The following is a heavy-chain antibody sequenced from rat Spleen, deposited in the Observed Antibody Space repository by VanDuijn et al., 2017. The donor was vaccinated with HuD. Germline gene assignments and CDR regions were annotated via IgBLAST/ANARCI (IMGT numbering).Heavy chain of an antibody. J-gene: IGHJ2*01. D-gene: IGHD1-1*01. CDR2: ISTTGGNT. Sequence: EVQLVESGGGLVQPGRSLKLSCAASGFTFSDFDMAWVRQAPKKGLEWVASISTTGGNTYYRDSVKGRFTISRDNAKSTLNLQMDSLRSEDTATYYCTTDKALYYYSAPYYFDYWGQGVMVTVSS. CDR3: TTDKALYYYSAPYYFDY. V-gene: IGHV5-27*01. CDR1: GFTFSDFD.